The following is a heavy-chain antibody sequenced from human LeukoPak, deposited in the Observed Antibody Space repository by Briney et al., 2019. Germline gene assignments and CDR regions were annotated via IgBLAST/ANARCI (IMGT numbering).Heavy chain of an antibody. D-gene: IGHD3-22*01. CDR3: ARAPYSSGYFMFDF. CDR1: GYTFTSYG. Sequence: GASVKVSCKASGYTFTSYGFTWLRQAPGQGLEWVGWIRAYNGDTNYAQKFQGRVTMTTDTSTSTAYMELRSLRPNDTAVYYCARAPYSSGYFMFDFWGQGTLVTVSS. CDR2: IRAYNGDT. V-gene: IGHV1-18*01. J-gene: IGHJ4*02.